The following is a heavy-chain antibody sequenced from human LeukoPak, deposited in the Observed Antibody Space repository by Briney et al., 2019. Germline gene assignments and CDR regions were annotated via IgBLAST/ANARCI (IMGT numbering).Heavy chain of an antibody. V-gene: IGHV4-34*01. J-gene: IGHJ4*02. CDR1: GGSFSGYY. CDR3: ARVAATWEFDY. CDR2: INHSGST. Sequence: SETLSLTCAVYGGSFSGYYWSWTRQPPGKGLEWIGEINHSGSTNYNPSLKSRVTISVDTSKNQFSLKLSSVTAADTAVYYCARVAATWEFDYWGQGTLVTVSS. D-gene: IGHD1-26*01.